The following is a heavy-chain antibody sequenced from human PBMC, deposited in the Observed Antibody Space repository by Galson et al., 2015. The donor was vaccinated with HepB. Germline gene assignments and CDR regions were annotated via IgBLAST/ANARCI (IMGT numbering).Heavy chain of an antibody. CDR3: AREGQGYGGNRGYYCMDV. Sequence: SLRLSCAASGFTVSSNYMSWVRQAPGKGLEWVSVIYSGGNTYYADSVKGRFTISRHNSKNTLYLQMNSLRAEDTAVYYCAREGQGYGGNRGYYCMDVWGQGTTVTVSS. CDR1: GFTVSSNY. CDR2: IYSGGNT. J-gene: IGHJ6*02. V-gene: IGHV3-53*04. D-gene: IGHD4-23*01.